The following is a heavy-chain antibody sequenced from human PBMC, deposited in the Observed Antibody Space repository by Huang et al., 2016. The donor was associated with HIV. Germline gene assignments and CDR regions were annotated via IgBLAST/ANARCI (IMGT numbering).Heavy chain of an antibody. CDR3: ARDRIYVAGNFDY. CDR2: ISFDGSNK. D-gene: IGHD6-19*01. V-gene: IGHV3-30-3*01. CDR1: GFTFSNYA. Sequence: QVQLVESGGGVVQPGRSLRLSCAASGFTFSNYAMHWVRQAPGKGLGWGALISFDGSNKYYANSVKGRFTISKDNSKNTLYLQMNSLRAEDTAVYYCARDRIYVAGNFDYWGQGTLVTVSS. J-gene: IGHJ4*02.